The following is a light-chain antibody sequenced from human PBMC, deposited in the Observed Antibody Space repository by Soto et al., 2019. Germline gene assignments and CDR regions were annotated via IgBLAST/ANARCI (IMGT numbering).Light chain of an antibody. CDR3: LSYAGSSIGV. V-gene: IGLV2-8*01. J-gene: IGLJ3*02. CDR1: SSDVGVYNY. Sequence: QSALTQPPSASGSPGQSVTISCTGTSSDVGVYNYVSWYQQHPGKAPKLMIYDVNKRPSGVPDRSSGSKSGNTAHLTVSGLQAEEEADYYCLSYAGSSIGVFGGGTKLTVL. CDR2: DVN.